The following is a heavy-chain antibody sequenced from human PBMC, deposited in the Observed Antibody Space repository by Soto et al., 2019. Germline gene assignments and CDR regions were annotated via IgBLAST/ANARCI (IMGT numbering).Heavy chain of an antibody. D-gene: IGHD2-2*01. CDR1: GGSISSGDYY. Sequence: TSETQPLTCAVSGGSISSGDYYWSWIRQPPGKGLEWIGYIYYSGSTYYNPSLKSRVTISVDTSKNQFSLKLSSVTAADTAVYYCARARIVLVPNTYGMDVWGQGTTVTVSS. CDR3: ARARIVLVPNTYGMDV. J-gene: IGHJ6*02. CDR2: IYYSGST. V-gene: IGHV4-30-4*01.